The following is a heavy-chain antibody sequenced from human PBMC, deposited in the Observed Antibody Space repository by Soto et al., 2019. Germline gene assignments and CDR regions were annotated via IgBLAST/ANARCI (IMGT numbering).Heavy chain of an antibody. CDR3: VVASGDCSGGSCYYYYGMDV. J-gene: IGHJ6*02. CDR1: GFTFSGSA. Sequence: GGSLRLSCAASGFTFSGSAMHWVRQASGKGLEWVGRIRSKANSYATAYAASVKGRFTISRDDSKNTAYLQMNSLKTEDTAVYYCVVASGDCSGGSCYYYYGMDVWGQGTTVTLSS. D-gene: IGHD2-15*01. CDR2: IRSKANSYAT. V-gene: IGHV3-73*01.